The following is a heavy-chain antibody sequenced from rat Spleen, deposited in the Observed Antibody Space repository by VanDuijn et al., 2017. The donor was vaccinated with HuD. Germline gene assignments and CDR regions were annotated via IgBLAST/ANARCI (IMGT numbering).Heavy chain of an antibody. J-gene: IGHJ2*01. Sequence: EVQLVESGGGLVQPGRSLKLSCAASGFTFSDYYMAWVRQAPTKGLEWVATISYDGSSTYYQDSVKGRFTIPRYNAKSTLYLQMDSLRSEDTATYYCARRVPGLGFDYWGQGVMVTVSS. D-gene: IGHD1-4*01. V-gene: IGHV5-7*01. CDR1: GFTFSDYY. CDR3: ARRVPGLGFDY. CDR2: ISYDGSST.